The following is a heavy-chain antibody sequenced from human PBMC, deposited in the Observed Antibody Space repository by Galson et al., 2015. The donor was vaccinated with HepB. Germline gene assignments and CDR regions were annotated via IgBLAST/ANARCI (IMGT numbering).Heavy chain of an antibody. J-gene: IGHJ4*02. D-gene: IGHD3-16*02. CDR3: TTDLPFYDYVWGSYRPPMYYFDY. Sequence: SLRLSCAASGFTFSDHYMAWVRQAPGKGLEWIGLTRNKANSYTTEYAAPVKGRFTISRDDSKNTLYLQMNSLKTEDTAVYYCTTDLPFYDYVWGSYRPPMYYFDYWGQGTLVTVSS. V-gene: IGHV3-72*01. CDR1: GFTFSDHY. CDR2: TRNKANSYTT.